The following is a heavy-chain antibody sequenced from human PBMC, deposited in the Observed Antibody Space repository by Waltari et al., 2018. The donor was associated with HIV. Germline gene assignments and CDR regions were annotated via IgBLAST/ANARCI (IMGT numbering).Heavy chain of an antibody. V-gene: IGHV4-39*07. J-gene: IGHJ4*02. CDR3: ARDPDTPHY. CDR1: GGSISSSSYY. Sequence: QLQLQEAGPGLVKPSETLSLTCTVSGGSISSSSYYWGWIRQPPGKGLEWIGSIYYSGSTYYNPSLKSRVTISVDTSKNQFSLKLSSVTAADTAVYYCARDPDTPHYWGQGTLVTVSS. CDR2: IYYSGST.